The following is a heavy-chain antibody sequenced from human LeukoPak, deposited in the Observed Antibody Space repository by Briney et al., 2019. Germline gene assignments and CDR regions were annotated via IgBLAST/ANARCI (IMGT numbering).Heavy chain of an antibody. CDR3: AKDLLSSTQSGY. CDR2: IWYDGSNK. V-gene: IGHV3-33*06. Sequence: PGGSLRLSCAASGFTFSSYGMHWVRQAPCKGLEWVAVIWYDGSNKYYADSVKGRFTISRDNSKNTLYLQMNSLRAEDTAVYYCAKDLLSSTQSGYWGQGTLVTVSS. D-gene: IGHD6-6*01. CDR1: GFTFSSYG. J-gene: IGHJ4*02.